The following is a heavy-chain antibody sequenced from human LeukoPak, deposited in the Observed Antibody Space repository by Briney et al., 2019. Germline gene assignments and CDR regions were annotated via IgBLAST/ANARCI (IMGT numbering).Heavy chain of an antibody. Sequence: PSETLSLTCTVSGGSISSYYWSWIRQPPGKGLEWIGYIYYSGSTNYNPSLKSRVTISVDTSKNQFSLKLSSVTAADTAVYYCARERWFGESETYYYYGMHVWGQGTTVTVSS. J-gene: IGHJ6*02. D-gene: IGHD3-10*01. CDR2: IYYSGST. CDR3: ARERWFGESETYYYYGMHV. V-gene: IGHV4-59*01. CDR1: GGSISSYY.